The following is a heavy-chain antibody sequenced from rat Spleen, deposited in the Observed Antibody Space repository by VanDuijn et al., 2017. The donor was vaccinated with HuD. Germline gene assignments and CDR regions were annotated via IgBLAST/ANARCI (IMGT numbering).Heavy chain of an antibody. J-gene: IGHJ3*01. CDR2: IGFDGSST. CDR3: VRQDTSGYSNWFTY. Sequence: EVQLVESDGGLVQPGRSLKLSCAASGFTFSDYYMAWVRQAPTKGLEWVATIGFDGSSTYYRDSVKGRLTISRDNTKNTLYLQIDSLRSEDTATYYCVRQDTSGYSNWFTYWGQGTLVTVSS. CDR1: GFTFSDYY. V-gene: IGHV5-29*01. D-gene: IGHD4-3*01.